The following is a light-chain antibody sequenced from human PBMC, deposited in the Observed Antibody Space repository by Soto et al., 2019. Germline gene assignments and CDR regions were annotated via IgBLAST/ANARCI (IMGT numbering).Light chain of an antibody. CDR1: QSLSSTN. CDR2: GAX. V-gene: IGKV3-20*01. J-gene: IGKJ5*01. Sequence: IALTQCAGTLSLSPGERATLSCRASQSLSSTNLAGYRQNPGQAPRLLXXGAXSRATAIAERLSGSGSGRDFSLIISRLEPEDFVVYYCQHYGSSPRITFGQGTRLEIK. CDR3: QHYGSSPRIT.